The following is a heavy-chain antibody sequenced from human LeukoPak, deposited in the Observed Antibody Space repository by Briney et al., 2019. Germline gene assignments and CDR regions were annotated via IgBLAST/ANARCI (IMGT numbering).Heavy chain of an antibody. J-gene: IGHJ4*02. CDR1: GYTFTSYY. CDR3: ARDGYCSSTSCYSGRAFDY. CDR2: INPSGGST. Sequence: GASVKVSCKASGYTFTSYYMHWVRQAPGQGLEWMGIINPSGGSTSYAQKFQGRVTMTRDTSTSTVYMELSSLRSEDTAVYYCARDGYCSSTSCYSGRAFDYWGQGTLVTVSS. D-gene: IGHD2-2*03. V-gene: IGHV1-46*01.